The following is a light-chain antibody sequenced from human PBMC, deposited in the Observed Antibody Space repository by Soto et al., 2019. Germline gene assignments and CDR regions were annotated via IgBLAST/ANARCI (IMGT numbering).Light chain of an antibody. CDR3: SSYTGNNNYV. J-gene: IGLJ1*01. CDR1: SSDVGGYSY. Sequence: QSALTQPASVSGSPGQSITISCTGTSSDVGGYSYVSWFQQHPGKVPKLMIYDVSNRPSGVSNRFSGSKSGNTASLTISGLQAEDEDDYYCSSYTGNNNYVFGSGTKLTVL. V-gene: IGLV2-14*01. CDR2: DVS.